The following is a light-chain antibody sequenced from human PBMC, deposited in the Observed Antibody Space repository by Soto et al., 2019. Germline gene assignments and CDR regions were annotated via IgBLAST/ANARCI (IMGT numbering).Light chain of an antibody. J-gene: IGKJ1*01. Sequence: EIVLTQSPGTLSLSPGERATLSCRSSQSVSSSYLAWYQHKPGQAPRLLTKDVSSRATDIPERFSGSGSGTDFTLSISRLGLEDCEVYYCQQYGSSPTFGQGTKVEIK. CDR3: QQYGSSPT. CDR2: DVS. CDR1: QSVSSSY. V-gene: IGKV3-20*01.